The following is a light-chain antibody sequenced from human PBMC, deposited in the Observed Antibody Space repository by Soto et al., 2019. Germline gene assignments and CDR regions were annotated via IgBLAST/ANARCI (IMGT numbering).Light chain of an antibody. CDR1: SSDVGTYNH. CDR3: SSYTSSSTYV. CDR2: EVN. Sequence: QSALTQPPSVSGSPGQSVIISCTGTSSDVGTYNHVSWYQQPPGTAPKLMIFEVNNRPAGVPDRFSGSKSGNTASLTISGLQAEDEAVYYCSSYTSSSTYVFGTGTKLTVL. J-gene: IGLJ1*01. V-gene: IGLV2-18*02.